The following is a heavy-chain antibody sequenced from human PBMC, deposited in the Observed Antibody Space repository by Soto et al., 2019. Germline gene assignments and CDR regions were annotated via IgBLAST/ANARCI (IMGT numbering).Heavy chain of an antibody. CDR2: IYYTGNS. Sequence: PSETLSLTCSVSGGSITTNGHYWTWIRQHPGQGLEWIAYIYYTGNSYLNPSLKSRLSISVDTSKNQFSLELRSVTAADTAVYYCARDPATGYGYGNVFGSPTYGLDVWGQGTTVTVSS. V-gene: IGHV4-31*03. J-gene: IGHJ6*02. CDR3: ARDPATGYGYGNVFGSPTYGLDV. CDR1: GGSITTNGHY. D-gene: IGHD3-16*01.